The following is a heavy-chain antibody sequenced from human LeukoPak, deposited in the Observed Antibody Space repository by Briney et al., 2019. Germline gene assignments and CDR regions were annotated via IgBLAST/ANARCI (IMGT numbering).Heavy chain of an antibody. Sequence: ASVKVSCKASGYTFTSYGISWVRQAPGQGLEWMGWISAYNGNTNYAQELQGRVTMTTDTSTSTAYMELRSLRSDDTAVYYCARVRGSWYSQGYMDVWGKGTTVTVSS. V-gene: IGHV1-18*01. CDR2: ISAYNGNT. CDR1: GYTFTSYG. J-gene: IGHJ6*03. D-gene: IGHD6-13*01. CDR3: ARVRGSWYSQGYMDV.